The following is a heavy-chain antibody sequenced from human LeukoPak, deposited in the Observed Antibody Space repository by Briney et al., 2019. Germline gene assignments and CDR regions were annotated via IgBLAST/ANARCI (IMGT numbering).Heavy chain of an antibody. J-gene: IGHJ6*02. V-gene: IGHV4-59*01. D-gene: IGHD3-10*01. Sequence: PSETLSLTCTVSGGSISSYYWSWIRQPPGKGLEWIGYIYYSGSTNYNPSLKSRVTISVDTSKNQFSLKLSSVTAADTAVYYCAGDRRGAPGDYYYYYGMDVWGQGTTVTVSS. CDR1: GGSISSYY. CDR3: AGDRRGAPGDYYYYYGMDV. CDR2: IYYSGST.